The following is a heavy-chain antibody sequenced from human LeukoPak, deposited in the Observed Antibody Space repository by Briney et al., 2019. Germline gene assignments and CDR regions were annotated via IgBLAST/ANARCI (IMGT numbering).Heavy chain of an antibody. CDR1: GYTFTSYG. J-gene: IGHJ4*02. CDR3: ARDEVGLIRTTYYFDY. CDR2: ISAYNGNT. D-gene: IGHD1-26*01. V-gene: IGHV1-18*01. Sequence: GASVKVSCKASGYTFTSYGISWVRQAPGQGLEWMGWISAYNGNTNYAQKLQGRVTMTTDTSTSTACMELRSLRSDDTAVYYCARDEVGLIRTTYYFDYWGQGTLVTVSS.